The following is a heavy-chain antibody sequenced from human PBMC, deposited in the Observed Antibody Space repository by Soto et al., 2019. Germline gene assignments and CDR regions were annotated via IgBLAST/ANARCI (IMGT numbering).Heavy chain of an antibody. V-gene: IGHV4-59*08. J-gene: IGHJ4*02. CDR3: ARHVTHPTFEY. CDR1: GDSISSYY. CDR2: IYYSGST. Sequence: SETLSLTCTVSGDSISSYYWSWIRQPPGKGLEWIGYIYYSGSTNYNPSLKSRVTISVDTSKNQFSLKLSSVTAADTALYYCARHVTHPTFEYWGQGALVTVSS.